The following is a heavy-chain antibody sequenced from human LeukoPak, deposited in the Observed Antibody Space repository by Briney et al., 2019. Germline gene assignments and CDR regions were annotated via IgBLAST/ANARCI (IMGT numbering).Heavy chain of an antibody. CDR3: ARDVYSSVWTGCQY. V-gene: IGHV3-30-3*01. Sequence: SCKASGGTFSSYAMHWVRQAPGKGLEWVALISYDGSNKYIGDSVKGRFTISRDNSKNTLYLEINNLRPEDTAIYYCARDVYSSVWTGCQYWGPGTLVTVSS. D-gene: IGHD6-19*01. CDR2: ISYDGSNK. J-gene: IGHJ4*02. CDR1: GGTFSSYA.